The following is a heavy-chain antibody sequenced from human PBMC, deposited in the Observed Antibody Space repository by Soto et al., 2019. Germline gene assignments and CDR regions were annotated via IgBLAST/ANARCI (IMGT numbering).Heavy chain of an antibody. CDR2: IRSKANSYAT. Sequence: QPGGSLRLSCAASGFTFSGSAMHWVRQASGKGLEWVGRIRSKANSYATAYAASVKGRFTISRDDSKNTAYLQMNSLKTEDTAVYYCTSASYDSSGYYGSYYYYGMDVWGQGTTVTVSS. CDR1: GFTFSGSA. J-gene: IGHJ6*02. V-gene: IGHV3-73*01. D-gene: IGHD3-22*01. CDR3: TSASYDSSGYYGSYYYYGMDV.